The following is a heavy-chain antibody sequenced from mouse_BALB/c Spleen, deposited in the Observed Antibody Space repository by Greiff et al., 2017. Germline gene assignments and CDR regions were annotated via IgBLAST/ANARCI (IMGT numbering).Heavy chain of an antibody. J-gene: IGHJ3*01. V-gene: IGHV5-9-4*01. Sequence: EVKLVESGGGLVKPGGSLKLSCAASGFTFSSYAMSWVRQSPETRLEWVAEISSGGSYTYYPDNVTGRFTISRDNAKNTLYLEMSSLRSEDTAMYYCAKTYGSSYSELAYWGQGTLVTVSA. CDR1: GFTFSSYA. D-gene: IGHD1-1*01. CDR3: AKTYGSSYSELAY. CDR2: ISSGGSYT.